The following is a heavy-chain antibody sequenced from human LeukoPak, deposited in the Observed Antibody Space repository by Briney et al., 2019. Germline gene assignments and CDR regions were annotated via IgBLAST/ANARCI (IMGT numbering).Heavy chain of an antibody. V-gene: IGHV4-34*01. Sequence: SETLSLTCAVYGGSFSGYYWGWIRQPPGKGLEWIGSIYHSGNTYYNPSLRSRVTISVDTSKNQFSLKLSSVTAADTAVYYCARSSEGRYYYDSSGFSYYYYYMDVWGKGTTVTISS. CDR1: GGSFSGYY. CDR3: ARSSEGRYYYDSSGFSYYYYYMDV. J-gene: IGHJ6*03. CDR2: IYHSGNT. D-gene: IGHD3-22*01.